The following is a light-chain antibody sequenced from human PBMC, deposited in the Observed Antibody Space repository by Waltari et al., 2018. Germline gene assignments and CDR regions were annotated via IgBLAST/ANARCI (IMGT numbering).Light chain of an antibody. CDR3: QCYDGSQRYV. CDR1: GGSIATY. J-gene: IGLJ1*01. Sequence: NFILTQPHSVSESPGKTVTISCTGSGGSIATYVPWYQQRPGSAPATLIYEDVKRSSGVPHRFSASIDRSSNSASLTISGLKTEDEADYYCQCYDGSQRYVFGTGTKVTVL. V-gene: IGLV6-57*02. CDR2: EDV.